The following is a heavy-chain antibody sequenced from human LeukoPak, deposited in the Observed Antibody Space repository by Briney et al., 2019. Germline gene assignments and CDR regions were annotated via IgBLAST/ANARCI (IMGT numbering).Heavy chain of an antibody. J-gene: IGHJ6*02. D-gene: IGHD6-13*01. CDR1: GDSVSSNSAA. CDR3: ARTTTDPIAAAGTDYYYGMDV. Sequence: SQTLSLTCAISGDSVSSNSAAWNWIRQSPSRGLEWLGRTYYRSKWYNDYAVSVKSRITINPDTSKNQFSLQPNSVTPEDTAVYYCARTTTDPIAAAGTDYYYGMDVWGQGTTVTVSS. V-gene: IGHV6-1*01. CDR2: TYYRSKWYN.